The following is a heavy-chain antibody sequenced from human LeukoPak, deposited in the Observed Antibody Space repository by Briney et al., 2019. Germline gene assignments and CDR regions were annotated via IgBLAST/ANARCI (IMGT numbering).Heavy chain of an antibody. CDR3: ARVGYGTYDY. J-gene: IGHJ4*02. CDR1: GFTFSSYE. D-gene: IGHD5-18*01. V-gene: IGHV3-13*01. Sequence: PGGSLRLSCAASGFTFSSYEMLWVRQGTGKDLEWVSAIGSAGDTFYPGSVKGRFTISRENAKNSLYLQMNSLRAEDTAVYYCARVGYGTYDYWGQGTLVTVSS. CDR2: IGSAGDT.